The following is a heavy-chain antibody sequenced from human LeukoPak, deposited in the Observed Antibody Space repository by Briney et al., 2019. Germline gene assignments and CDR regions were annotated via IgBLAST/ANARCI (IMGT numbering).Heavy chain of an antibody. CDR3: AREPRTYYDFWSGYYTRGYYYMDV. J-gene: IGHJ6*03. CDR1: GFTFRSYE. CDR2: ISSSGSTI. D-gene: IGHD3-3*01. V-gene: IGHV3-48*03. Sequence: GGSLRLSCAASGFTFRSYEMNWVRQAPGKGLEWVSYISSSGSTIYYADSVKGRFTISRDNAKNPLYLQMNSLRAEDTAVYYCAREPRTYYDFWSGYYTRGYYYMDVWGKGTTVTVSS.